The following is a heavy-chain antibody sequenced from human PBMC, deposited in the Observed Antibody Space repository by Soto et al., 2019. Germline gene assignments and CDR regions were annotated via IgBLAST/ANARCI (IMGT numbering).Heavy chain of an antibody. J-gene: IGHJ6*02. D-gene: IGHD3-3*01. CDR1: GFTFSSYA. CDR3: AKVYYDFWSGYLGGANGMDV. CDR2: ISGSGGST. Sequence: EVQLLESGGGLVQPGGSLRLSCAASGFTFSSYAMSWVRQAPGKGLEWVSAISGSGGSTYYADSVKGRFTISRDNSKNTLYLQMNSLRAEDTAVYYCAKVYYDFWSGYLGGANGMDVWAKGPRSPSP. V-gene: IGHV3-23*01.